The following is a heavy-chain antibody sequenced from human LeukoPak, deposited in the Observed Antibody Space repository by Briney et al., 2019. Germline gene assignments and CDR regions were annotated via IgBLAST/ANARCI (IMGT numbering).Heavy chain of an antibody. CDR3: ASSRVRGVIINDNWFDP. CDR1: GGSISSSSYY. D-gene: IGHD3-10*01. V-gene: IGHV4-39*01. Sequence: SETLSLTCTVSGGSISSSSYYWGWIRQPPGTGLEWIGSIYYSGSTYYNPSLKSRVTISVDTSKNQCSLKLSSVTAADTAVYYCASSRVRGVIINDNWFDPWGQGTLVTVSS. CDR2: IYYSGST. J-gene: IGHJ5*02.